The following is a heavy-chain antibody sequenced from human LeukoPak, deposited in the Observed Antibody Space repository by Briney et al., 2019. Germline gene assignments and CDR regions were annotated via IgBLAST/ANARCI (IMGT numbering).Heavy chain of an antibody. CDR3: ARVGLGRGLDY. J-gene: IGHJ4*02. CDR1: GDSISSSY. V-gene: IGHV4-4*07. D-gene: IGHD6-19*01. Sequence: SETLSLTCTVSGDSISSSYWGWIRQPAGKGLEWIGRIHTSGSTYYSPSLKSRVTMSVDTSTNQFSLKLSSVTAADTAMYYCARVGLGRGLDYWGQGTLVTVSS. CDR2: IHTSGST.